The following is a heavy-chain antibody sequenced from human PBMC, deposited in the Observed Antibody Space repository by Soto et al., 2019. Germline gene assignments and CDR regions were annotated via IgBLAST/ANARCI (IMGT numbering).Heavy chain of an antibody. CDR3: GRGGTGTLRPYRFYY. V-gene: IGHV5-51*01. Sequence: GESLKISCQGSGYSFTTYWIGWVRQMPGKGLEWMGIIYPGDSDTRYSPSFQGQVTISADKSIKTAYLQWTSLKASDTAIYYCGRGGTGTLRPYRFYYWGPGTLVSVSS. D-gene: IGHD1-1*01. CDR2: IYPGDSDT. J-gene: IGHJ4*02. CDR1: GYSFTTYW.